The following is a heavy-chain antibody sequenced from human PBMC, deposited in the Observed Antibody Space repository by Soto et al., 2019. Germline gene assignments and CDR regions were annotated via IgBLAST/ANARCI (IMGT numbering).Heavy chain of an antibody. Sequence: QVQLVESGGGVVQPGRSLRLSCAASGFTFSRYAMHWVRQAPGKGLEWVAVISYDGSNKYYADSVKGRFTISRDNSKNTLYLQMNSLRLEDTAVYYCARPLWRDDYNWGYFDLWGRGTLVTVS. CDR3: ARPLWRDDYNWGYFDL. CDR2: ISYDGSNK. J-gene: IGHJ2*01. V-gene: IGHV3-30-3*01. D-gene: IGHD4-4*01. CDR1: GFTFSRYA.